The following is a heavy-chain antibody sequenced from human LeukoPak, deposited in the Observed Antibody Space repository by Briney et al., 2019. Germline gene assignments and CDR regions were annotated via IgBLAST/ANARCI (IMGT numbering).Heavy chain of an antibody. V-gene: IGHV3-21*01. Sequence: PGGSLRLSCAASQFTFSTYSMNWVRQAPGKGLEWVSSISSGSGHFIYCADSVKGRFTIARDNAKNSLFLQINSLRAEDTAVYYCARIKLDLPYYYYYMDVWGKGTTVTVS. D-gene: IGHD1-7*01. J-gene: IGHJ6*03. CDR3: ARIKLDLPYYYYYMDV. CDR2: ISSGSGHFI. CDR1: QFTFSTYS.